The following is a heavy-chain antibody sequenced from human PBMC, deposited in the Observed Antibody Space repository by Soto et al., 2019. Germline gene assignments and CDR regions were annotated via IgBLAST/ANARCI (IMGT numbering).Heavy chain of an antibody. D-gene: IGHD5-12*01. J-gene: IGHJ4*02. CDR1: GYSFPTHW. V-gene: IGHV5-51*01. CDR2: IHPAYSDT. Sequence: GESLKISCKGSGYSFPTHWIGWVRQMPGKGPEWMGIIHPAYSDTRYSPSYQGQVTISADKSIGTAYLQWSSLKGSDTAVYYCVRHINGYNPLDYWGQGTLVTVSS. CDR3: VRHINGYNPLDY.